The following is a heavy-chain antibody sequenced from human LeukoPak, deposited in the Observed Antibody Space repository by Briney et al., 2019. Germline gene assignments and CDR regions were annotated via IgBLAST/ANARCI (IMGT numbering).Heavy chain of an antibody. CDR2: ISGSGGST. Sequence: GGSLRLSCAASGFTFSSYAMSWVRRASGKGLEWVSAISGSGGSTYYADSSKGRFTISRDNCKHTLYLQMNSLRAEDTAVYYCVNSHAYAAAGKLYYYYGMYVWGQGTTVNVSS. CDR1: GFTFSSYA. V-gene: IGHV3-23*01. D-gene: IGHD6-13*01. J-gene: IGHJ6*02. CDR3: VNSHAYAAAGKLYYYYGMYV.